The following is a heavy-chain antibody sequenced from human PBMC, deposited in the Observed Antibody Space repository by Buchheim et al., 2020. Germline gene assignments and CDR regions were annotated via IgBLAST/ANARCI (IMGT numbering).Heavy chain of an antibody. CDR1: GGSISSSSYY. J-gene: IGHJ5*02. CDR3: ARGVVVVVAATRWFDP. Sequence: QLQLQESGPGLVKPSETLSLTCTVSGGSISSSSYYWGWIRQPPGKGLEWIGSIYYSGSTYYNPSLKSRVTISVDTSKNQFSLKLSSVTAADTAVYYCARGVVVVVAATRWFDPWGQGTL. D-gene: IGHD2-15*01. CDR2: IYYSGST. V-gene: IGHV4-39*01.